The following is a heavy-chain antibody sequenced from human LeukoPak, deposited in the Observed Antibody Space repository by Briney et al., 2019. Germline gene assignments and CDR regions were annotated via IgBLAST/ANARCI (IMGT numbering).Heavy chain of an antibody. Sequence: SETLSLTCAVYGGSFSGYYWSWIRQPPGKELEWIGETNHSGTTNYNPSLKSRVTISVDTSKNQFSLKLSSVTAADTAVYYCARELRYCSSTSCYTTPFDYWGQGTLVTVSS. CDR3: ARELRYCSSTSCYTTPFDY. D-gene: IGHD2-2*02. V-gene: IGHV4-34*01. CDR1: GGSFSGYY. J-gene: IGHJ4*02. CDR2: TNHSGTT.